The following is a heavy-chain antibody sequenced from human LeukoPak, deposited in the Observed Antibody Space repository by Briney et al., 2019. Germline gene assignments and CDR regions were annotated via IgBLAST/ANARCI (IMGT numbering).Heavy chain of an antibody. CDR2: IYYSGRT. CDR1: GGSISSSNYY. CDR3: ARQGMTVTQAVWFDP. V-gene: IGHV4-39*01. D-gene: IGHD4-17*01. J-gene: IGHJ5*02. Sequence: SSETLSLTCAVSGGSISSSNYYWGWIRQPPGKGLECIGSIYYSGRTYYNPSFKSRVTISVNTSKNQFSLKLSSVTAADTAVYYCARQGMTVTQAVWFDPWGQGTLVTVSS.